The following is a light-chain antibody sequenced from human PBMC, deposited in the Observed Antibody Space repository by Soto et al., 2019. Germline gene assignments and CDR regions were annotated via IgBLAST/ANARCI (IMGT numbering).Light chain of an antibody. Sequence: EIVLTQSPGTLSLSPGERATLSCRTSQTVSNTYLAWYQQKPGQAPRLLIYGASSRATGIQDRFSGSGSGTDITLTISRLEPEDFAVYYCQQYSTSPPEYTFGQGTKLEIK. CDR3: QQYSTSPPEYT. CDR2: GAS. V-gene: IGKV3-20*01. J-gene: IGKJ2*01. CDR1: QTVSNTY.